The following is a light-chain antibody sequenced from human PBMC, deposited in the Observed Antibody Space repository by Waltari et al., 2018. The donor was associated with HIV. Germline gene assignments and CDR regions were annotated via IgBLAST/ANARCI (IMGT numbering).Light chain of an antibody. V-gene: IGKV3-11*01. J-gene: IGKJ4*01. CDR3: QQRQRNDWLT. Sequence: DIVLTQSPATLSLSPGERATLSCRASQSVSNSLAWYQQNPGQPPRLLIYDASSRATGIPARFSGSGSGTDFTLTISSLEPEDFAVYYCQQRQRNDWLTFGGGTKVEIK. CDR1: QSVSNS. CDR2: DAS.